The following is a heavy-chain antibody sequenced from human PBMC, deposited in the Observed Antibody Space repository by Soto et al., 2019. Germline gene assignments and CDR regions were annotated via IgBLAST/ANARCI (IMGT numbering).Heavy chain of an antibody. Sequence: PGGSLRLSCAASGFTFRNYAMTWARQAPGKGLEWVSSLLRSGSSAYYADSVRGRFTISSDTSANSLYLQMDNLRAEDTAIYYCVKDLNYDFWSGYNYYALENWGQGTTVTVSS. CDR3: VKDLNYDFWSGYNYYALEN. CDR1: GFTFRNYA. D-gene: IGHD3-3*01. CDR2: LLRSGSSA. V-gene: IGHV3-23*01. J-gene: IGHJ6*02.